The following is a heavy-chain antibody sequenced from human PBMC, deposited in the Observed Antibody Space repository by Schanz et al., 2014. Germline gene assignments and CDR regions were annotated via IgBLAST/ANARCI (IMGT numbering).Heavy chain of an antibody. Sequence: EVQLLESGGGLVQPGGSLRLSCAASGFTFTNYAMTWVRQAPGKGLEWVLGISGSGGSTYDADSVKGRFTISRDNSKNTLYLQMNSLRAEDTAVYYCAKDHAGSDILTALGNWGQGTLVTVSS. D-gene: IGHD3-9*01. CDR3: AKDHAGSDILTALGN. J-gene: IGHJ4*02. CDR2: ISGSGGST. V-gene: IGHV3-23*01. CDR1: GFTFTNYA.